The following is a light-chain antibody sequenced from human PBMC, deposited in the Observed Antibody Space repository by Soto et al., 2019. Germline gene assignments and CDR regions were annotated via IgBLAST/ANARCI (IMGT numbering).Light chain of an antibody. CDR1: QSVSNNY. V-gene: IGKV3-20*01. J-gene: IGKJ2*01. CDR3: QQYGSSPRYS. CDR2: SAS. Sequence: EIVLTQSPGTLSLSPGERATLSCRASQSVSNNYLAWYQQKPDQAPRLLIYSASSRATGIPDRFSGSGSGTDFTLTISRLEPEDFAVYYCQQYGSSPRYSFGQGTKLEIK.